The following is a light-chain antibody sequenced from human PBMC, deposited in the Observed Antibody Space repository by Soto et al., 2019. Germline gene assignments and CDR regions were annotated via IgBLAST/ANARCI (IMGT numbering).Light chain of an antibody. V-gene: IGKV4-1*01. CDR3: QQYYSTPLT. J-gene: IGKJ4*01. Sequence: DIVMTQSPDSLAVSLGERATINCKSSQSVLYSSNNKNYLAWYQQKPGQPPKLLIYWASTRESGVPDRFSGSGSGTDFILNISSLQAEDVAVYYCQQYYSTPLTFGGGTKVEIK. CDR2: WAS. CDR1: QSVLYSSNNKNY.